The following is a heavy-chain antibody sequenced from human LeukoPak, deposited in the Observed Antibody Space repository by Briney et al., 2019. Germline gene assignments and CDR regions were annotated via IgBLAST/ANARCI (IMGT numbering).Heavy chain of an antibody. CDR3: ARDGTYGDYNYYYGLDV. V-gene: IGHV3-21*05. J-gene: IGHJ6*02. Sequence: GGSLRLSCATSGFSFTDYPMNWVRQAPGKGLEWVSNIRTSAEGANYAYYADSVKGRVTISRDDAKNTLYLHMNSLRGEDTAVYYCARDGTYGDYNYYYGLDVWGQGTPVTVSS. CDR2: IRTSAEGANYA. D-gene: IGHD4-17*01. CDR1: GFSFTDYP.